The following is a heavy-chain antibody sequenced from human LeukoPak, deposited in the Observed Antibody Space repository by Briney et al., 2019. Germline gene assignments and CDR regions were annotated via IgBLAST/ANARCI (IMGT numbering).Heavy chain of an antibody. V-gene: IGHV4-39*07. CDR2: IYYSGST. Sequence: SETLSLTCTVSGGSISSSSYYWGWIRQPPGKGLEWIGSIYYSGSTYYNPCLKSRVTISVDTSKNQFSLKLSSVTAADTAVYYCARDNMVAAAGTGYWGQGTLVTVSS. J-gene: IGHJ4*02. CDR1: GGSISSSSYY. D-gene: IGHD6-13*01. CDR3: ARDNMVAAAGTGY.